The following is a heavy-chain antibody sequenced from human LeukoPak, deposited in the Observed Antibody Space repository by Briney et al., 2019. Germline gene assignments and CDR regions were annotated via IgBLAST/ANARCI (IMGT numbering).Heavy chain of an antibody. Sequence: ASVKVSCKASGGTFISYAISWVRQAPGQGLEWMGRIIPILGIANYAQKFQGRVTITADKSTSTAYMELSSLRSEDTAVYYCARGAGLNGLAFDIWGLGTMVTVSS. CDR2: IIPILGIA. CDR3: ARGAGLNGLAFDI. D-gene: IGHD3-16*01. CDR1: GGTFISYA. J-gene: IGHJ3*02. V-gene: IGHV1-69*04.